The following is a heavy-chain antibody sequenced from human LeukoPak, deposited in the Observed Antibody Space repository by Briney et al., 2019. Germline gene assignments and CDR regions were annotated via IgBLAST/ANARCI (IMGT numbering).Heavy chain of an antibody. Sequence: GRSLRLSCAASGFTFSSYGMHWVRQAPGKGLEWVAVIWYDGSNKYYADSVKGRFTNSRDNSKNTLYLQMNSLRAEDTAVYYCARGVGDSSDVFDIWGQGTMVTVSS. CDR3: ARGVGDSSDVFDI. D-gene: IGHD5-18*01. CDR1: GFTFSSYG. CDR2: IWYDGSNK. J-gene: IGHJ3*02. V-gene: IGHV3-33*01.